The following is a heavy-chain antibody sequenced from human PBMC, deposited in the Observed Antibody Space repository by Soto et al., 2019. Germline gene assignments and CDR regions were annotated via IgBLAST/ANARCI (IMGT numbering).Heavy chain of an antibody. D-gene: IGHD3-10*01. J-gene: IGHJ4*02. CDR2: INPNSGGT. CDR1: GYTFTGYY. Sequence: ASVKVSCKASGYTFTGYYLHWVRQAPGRGLEWVGWINPNSGGTSYAQKFQGWVTMTRDTSISTAYMELSRLRSDDTAVYYCARDARGDEAPMDYWGQGTLVTVSS. V-gene: IGHV1-2*04. CDR3: ARDARGDEAPMDY.